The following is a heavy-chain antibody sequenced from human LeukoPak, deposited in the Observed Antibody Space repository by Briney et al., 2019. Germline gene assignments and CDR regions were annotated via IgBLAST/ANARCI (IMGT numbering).Heavy chain of an antibody. Sequence: ASGKVSCKASGYTFTSYYMHWVRQAPGQGLEWMGIINPSGGSTSYAQKFQGRVTMTRDTSTSTVYMELSSLRSEDTAVYYCARDTKRIAAGFDPWGQGTLVTVSS. CDR1: GYTFTSYY. CDR3: ARDTKRIAAGFDP. V-gene: IGHV1-46*01. D-gene: IGHD6-25*01. CDR2: INPSGGST. J-gene: IGHJ5*02.